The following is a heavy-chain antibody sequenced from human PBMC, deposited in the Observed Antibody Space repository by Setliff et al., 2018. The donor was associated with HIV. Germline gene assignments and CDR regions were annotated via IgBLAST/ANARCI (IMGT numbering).Heavy chain of an antibody. CDR2: VNSSGTI. Sequence: KASETLSLTCTVSGGSITGPSYSWGWIRQPPGKGLEWIGSVNSSGTIYYNPSVKSRVTMSADTSKKYFFLRLNSVTAADTAVYHCVRHGGEVRLWSGRGNWFDPWGQGILVTVSS. D-gene: IGHD3-16*01. V-gene: IGHV4-39*01. CDR3: VRHGGEVRLWSGRGNWFDP. CDR1: GGSITGPSYS. J-gene: IGHJ5*02.